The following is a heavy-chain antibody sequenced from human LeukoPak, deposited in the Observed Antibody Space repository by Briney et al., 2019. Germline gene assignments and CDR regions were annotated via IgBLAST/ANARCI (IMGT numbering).Heavy chain of an antibody. CDR2: ISSSGGTI. CDR3: ARAAVVTSPFDY. D-gene: IGHD4-23*01. V-gene: IGHV3-11*01. CDR1: GFTFRDSY. J-gene: IGHJ4*02. Sequence: GGSLRLSCAASGFTFRDSYMSWTRQAPGKGLEWVSYISSSGGTIYFEDSVKDRFTISRDNAKNSLDLQMNSLRAEDTAMYYCARAAVVTSPFDYWGQGTLVTVSS.